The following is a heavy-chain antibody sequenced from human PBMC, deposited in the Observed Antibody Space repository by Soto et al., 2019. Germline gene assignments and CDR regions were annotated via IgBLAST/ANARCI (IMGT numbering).Heavy chain of an antibody. CDR1: GGSISSGDYY. Sequence: PSETLSLTCTVSGGSISSGDYYWSWIRQPPGKGLEWIGYIYYSGSTYYNPSLKSRVTISVDTSKNQFSLKLCSVTAADTAVYYCARVGYSSGYTSNFDYWGQGTLVTVSS. CDR3: ARVGYSSGYTSNFDY. CDR2: IYYSGST. V-gene: IGHV4-30-4*01. D-gene: IGHD3-22*01. J-gene: IGHJ4*02.